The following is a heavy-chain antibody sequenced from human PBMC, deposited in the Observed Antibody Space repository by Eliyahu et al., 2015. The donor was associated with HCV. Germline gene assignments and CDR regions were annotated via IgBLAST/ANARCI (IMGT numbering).Heavy chain of an antibody. Sequence: EVQLLESGGGLVQPGGSLRLSCAASGFPXSSYAMSWVRQAPGKGLEWVSAISGSGGSTYYADSVKGRFTISRDNSKNTLYLQMNSLRAEDTAVYYCAKGILWFGELLSDDAFDIWGQGTMVTVSS. V-gene: IGHV3-23*01. CDR2: ISGSGGST. J-gene: IGHJ3*02. D-gene: IGHD3-10*01. CDR3: AKGILWFGELLSDDAFDI. CDR1: GFPXSSYA.